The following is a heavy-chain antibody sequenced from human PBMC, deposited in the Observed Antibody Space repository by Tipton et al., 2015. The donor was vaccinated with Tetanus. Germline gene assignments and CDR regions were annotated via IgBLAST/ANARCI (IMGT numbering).Heavy chain of an antibody. Sequence: TLSLTCSVSGGSFSGYLWSWVRQPSGKGLEWIGEINHSGTTNYNPSLKSRVTISVDTSKNQFSLKLRSVTAADTAVYFCARLYRPRRYYGDFTDYWGQGTLVTVSS. CDR3: ARLYRPRRYYGDFTDY. CDR1: GGSFSGYL. J-gene: IGHJ4*02. V-gene: IGHV4-34*01. D-gene: IGHD4-17*01. CDR2: INHSGTT.